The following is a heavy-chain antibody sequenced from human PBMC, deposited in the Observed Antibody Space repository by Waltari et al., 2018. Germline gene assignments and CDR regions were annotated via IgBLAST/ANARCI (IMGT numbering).Heavy chain of an antibody. CDR1: GYTLTGNY. CDR2: INPNSGGT. D-gene: IGHD4-17*01. J-gene: IGHJ2*01. V-gene: IGHV1-2*06. CDR3: ARPPTVTTAYFDL. Sequence: QVQLVQSGAEVKKPGASVKVSCKASGYTLTGNYMHWVRQAPGQGLEWMGRINPNSGGTNYAQKFQGRVTMTRDTSISTAYMELSRLRSDDTAVYYCARPPTVTTAYFDLWGRGTLVTVSS.